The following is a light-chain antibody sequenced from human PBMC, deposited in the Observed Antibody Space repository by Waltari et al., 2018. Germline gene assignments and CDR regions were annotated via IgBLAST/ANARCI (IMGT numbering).Light chain of an antibody. J-gene: IGLJ2*01. V-gene: IGLV2-14*03. CDR2: DVS. CDR3: ASYRSGNTWV. Sequence: QAALTQPPSVSKSLGQSVTISCTGTSSDVGGYNDVSWYQQHPGTAPRLLIYDVSKLPSWVSDPFSCSKSCNSASLTISVLQAEYEADYYCASYRSGNTWVFGGGTRLTVL. CDR1: SSDVGGYND.